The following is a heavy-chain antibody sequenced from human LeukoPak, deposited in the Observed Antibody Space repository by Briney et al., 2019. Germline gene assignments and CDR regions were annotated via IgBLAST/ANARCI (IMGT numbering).Heavy chain of an antibody. CDR1: GFTFSNYA. J-gene: IGHJ3*02. V-gene: IGHV3-23*01. D-gene: IGHD3-10*01. CDR2: ISASAGSA. CDR3: AKDQRSGEYDYGWGPFDI. Sequence: GGSLRLSCEVSGFTFSNYAMNWVRQAPGKGLEWVSSISASAGSAVYGDSVKGRFTISRVNAENTLYLQMNSLRADDTDIYYCAKDQRSGEYDYGWGPFDIWGQGTMVTVSS.